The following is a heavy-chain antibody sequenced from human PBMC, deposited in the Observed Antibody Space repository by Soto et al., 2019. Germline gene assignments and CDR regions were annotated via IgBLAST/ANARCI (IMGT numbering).Heavy chain of an antibody. CDR1: GFTLSSYG. D-gene: IGHD1-1*01. J-gene: IGHJ3*02. CDR3: ANIPYSWNGADAFDI. Sequence: QVQLVESGGGVVQPGRSQRLSCAASGFTLSSYGMHWVRQAPGKGLEWVAVISYDGSNKYYADSVKGRFTISRDNSKNTLYLQMNSLRAEDTAVYYCANIPYSWNGADAFDIWGQGTLVTVSS. V-gene: IGHV3-30*18. CDR2: ISYDGSNK.